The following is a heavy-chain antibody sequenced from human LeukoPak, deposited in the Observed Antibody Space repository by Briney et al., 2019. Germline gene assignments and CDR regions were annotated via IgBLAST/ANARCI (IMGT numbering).Heavy chain of an antibody. CDR2: IYYSGST. Sequence: ETLSLTCTVSGGSISSYYWSWIRQPPGKGLEWIGYIYYSGSTNYNPSLKSRVTISVDTSKNQFSLRLSSVTAADTAVYYCARDGYYYDSSGLPRFDYWGQGTLVTVSS. J-gene: IGHJ4*02. CDR3: ARDGYYYDSSGLPRFDY. CDR1: GGSISSYY. V-gene: IGHV4-59*12. D-gene: IGHD3-22*01.